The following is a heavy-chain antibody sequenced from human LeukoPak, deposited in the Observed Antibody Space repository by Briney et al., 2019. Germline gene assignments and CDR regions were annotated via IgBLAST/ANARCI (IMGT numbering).Heavy chain of an antibody. CDR3: ATIGSSSHYFDN. CDR2: ISGSGSHT. V-gene: IGHV3-21*01. CDR1: GFSFRSSD. J-gene: IGHJ4*02. Sequence: GGSLRPSCAASGFSFRSSDMNWGRQAPGKGLEWVSSISGSGSHTYYADSVKGRFTISRDNANNLLYLQMNSLRAEDTALYYCATIGSSSHYFDNWGQGTLVTVSS. D-gene: IGHD6-6*01.